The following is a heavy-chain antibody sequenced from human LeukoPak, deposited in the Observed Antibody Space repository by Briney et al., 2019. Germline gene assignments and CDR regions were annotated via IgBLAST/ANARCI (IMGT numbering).Heavy chain of an antibody. CDR1: GFTVSSNS. CDR3: ARQGQWPRLDFDY. CDR2: IYSDNT. D-gene: IGHD6-19*01. J-gene: IGHJ4*02. Sequence: GGSLRLSCTVSGFTVSSNSMSWVRQAPGKGLEWVSFIYSDNTHYSDPVKGRFTISRDNSKNTLYLQMNSLRAEDTAVYYCARQGQWPRLDFDYWGQGTLVTVSS. V-gene: IGHV3-53*01.